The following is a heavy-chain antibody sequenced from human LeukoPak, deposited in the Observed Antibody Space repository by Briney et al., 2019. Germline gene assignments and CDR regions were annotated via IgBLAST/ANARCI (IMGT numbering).Heavy chain of an antibody. CDR2: IYYRGST. CDR3: ASSSWYGKFDY. CDR1: GGSISSYY. D-gene: IGHD6-13*01. V-gene: IGHV4-59*08. Sequence: SETLSLTCTVSGGSISSYYWSWIRQPPGKGLEWIGYIYYRGSTNYNPSLKSRVTISVDTSKNQFSLELSSVTAADTAVYYCASSSWYGKFDYWGQGTLVAVSS. J-gene: IGHJ4*02.